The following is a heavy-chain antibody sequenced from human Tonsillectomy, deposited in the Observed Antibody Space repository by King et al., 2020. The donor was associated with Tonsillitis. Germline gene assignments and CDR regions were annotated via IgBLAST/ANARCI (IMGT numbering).Heavy chain of an antibody. CDR1: GGSFSGYY. J-gene: IGHJ5*02. CDR2: INHSGNT. D-gene: IGHD1-26*01. Sequence: VQLQQWGAGLLKPSETLSLTCAVDGGSFSGYYWSWIRQTPGKGLEWIGEINHSGNTNYNPSLKSRVTMEIDTSKSQFSLKLTSVTAADTAVYYCARDRDRYTGSYNWFDPWGQGTLVTVSS. CDR3: ARDRDRYTGSYNWFDP. V-gene: IGHV4-34*01.